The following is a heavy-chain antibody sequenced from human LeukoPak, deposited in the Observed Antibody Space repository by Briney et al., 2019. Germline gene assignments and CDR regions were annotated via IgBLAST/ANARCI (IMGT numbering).Heavy chain of an antibody. V-gene: IGHV3-30*02. Sequence: GGSPRLPCAASGFTFSSYGMHWVRQAPGKGLEWVAFIRYDGSNKYYADSVKGRFTISRDNSKNTLYLQMNSLRAEDTAVYYCAKPSRPYSSGWYSFDAFDIWGQGTMVTVSS. J-gene: IGHJ3*02. CDR1: GFTFSSYG. CDR2: IRYDGSNK. CDR3: AKPSRPYSSGWYSFDAFDI. D-gene: IGHD6-19*01.